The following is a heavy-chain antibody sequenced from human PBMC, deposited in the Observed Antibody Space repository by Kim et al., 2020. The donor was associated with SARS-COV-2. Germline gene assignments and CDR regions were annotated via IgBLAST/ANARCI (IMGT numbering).Heavy chain of an antibody. J-gene: IGHJ6*02. V-gene: IGHV3-9*01. CDR2: ISWNSGSI. Sequence: GGSLRLSCAASGFTFDDYAMHWVRQAPGKGLEWVSGISWNSGSIGYADSVKGRFTISRDNAKNSLYLQMNSLRAEDTALYYCAKDIYGSGSYYKGRYYYYGMDVWGQGTTVTVSS. D-gene: IGHD3-10*01. CDR1: GFTFDDYA. CDR3: AKDIYGSGSYYKGRYYYYGMDV.